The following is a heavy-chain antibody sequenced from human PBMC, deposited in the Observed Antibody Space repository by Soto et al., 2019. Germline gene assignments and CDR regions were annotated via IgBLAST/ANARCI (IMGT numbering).Heavy chain of an antibody. CDR3: ARGGDIFTGRDAFAI. J-gene: IGHJ3*02. Sequence: QVQLVQSGAEVKKPGASVKVSCKASGYTFTGYYMHWVRQAPGQGLEWMGWINPNSGGTNYAQKFQGWVTMTSDTSISTAYMELSRLRSDDTAVYYCARGGDIFTGRDAFAIWGQGTMVTVSS. D-gene: IGHD3-9*01. V-gene: IGHV1-2*04. CDR2: INPNSGGT. CDR1: GYTFTGYY.